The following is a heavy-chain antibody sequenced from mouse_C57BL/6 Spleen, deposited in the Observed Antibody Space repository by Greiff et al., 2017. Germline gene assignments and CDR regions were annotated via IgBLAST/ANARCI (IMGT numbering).Heavy chain of an antibody. V-gene: IGHV1-62-2*01. CDR2: FYPGSGSI. J-gene: IGHJ3*01. Sequence: VQLQQSGADLVKPGASVKLSCKASGYTFTEYTIHWVKQRSGQGLEWIGWFYPGSGSIKYNEKFKDKATLTADKSSSTVYMELSRLTSEDSAGDFGASREDDGYEFDDWGKGTLVTVSA. CDR1: GYTFTEYT. CDR3: ASREDDGYEFDD. D-gene: IGHD2-2*01.